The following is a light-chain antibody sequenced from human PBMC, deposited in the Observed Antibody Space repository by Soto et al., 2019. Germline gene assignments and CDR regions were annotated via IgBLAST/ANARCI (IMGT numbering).Light chain of an antibody. CDR3: ETWDSNTVV. V-gene: IGLV4-60*02. CDR1: SGHSSYI. J-gene: IGLJ2*01. CDR2: LEGSGSY. Sequence: QLVLTQSSSASASLGSSVKLTCTLSSGHSSYIIAWHQQQPGKAPRYLMKLEGSGSYNKGSGVPDRFSGSSSGADRYLTISNLQFEDEAEYYCETWDSNTVVFGGGTKLTVL.